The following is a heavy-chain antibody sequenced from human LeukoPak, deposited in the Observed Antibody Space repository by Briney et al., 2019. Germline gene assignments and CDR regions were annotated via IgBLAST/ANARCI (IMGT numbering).Heavy chain of an antibody. CDR2: ISGSGGST. D-gene: IGHD3-22*01. Sequence: GGSLRLSCAASGFTFSSYSMSWVRQAPGKGLEWVSAISGSGGSTYYADSVKGRFTISRDNSKNTLYLQMNSLRAEDTAVYYCAKRKYYYDSSGYYYDAFDIWGQGTMVTVSS. CDR1: GFTFSSYS. CDR3: AKRKYYYDSSGYYYDAFDI. J-gene: IGHJ3*02. V-gene: IGHV3-23*01.